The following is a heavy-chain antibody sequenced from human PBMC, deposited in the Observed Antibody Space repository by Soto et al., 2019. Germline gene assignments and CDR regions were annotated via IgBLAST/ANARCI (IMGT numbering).Heavy chain of an antibody. CDR3: ARDGRVTIFGVVITNAFDI. V-gene: IGHV3-21*01. CDR2: ISSSSSYI. Sequence: GGSLRLSCAASGFTFSSYSMNWVRQAPGKGLEWVSSISSSSSYIYYADSVKGRFTISRDNAKNSLYLQMNSLRAEDTAVYYCARDGRVTIFGVVITNAFDIWGQGTMVTVSS. D-gene: IGHD3-3*01. CDR1: GFTFSSYS. J-gene: IGHJ3*02.